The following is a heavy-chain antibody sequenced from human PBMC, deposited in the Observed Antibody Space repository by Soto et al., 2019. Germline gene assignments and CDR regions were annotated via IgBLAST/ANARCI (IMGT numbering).Heavy chain of an antibody. D-gene: IGHD3-10*01. CDR2: IKQDGSEK. CDR1: GFTFSSYW. CDR3: AREAYYYGSGSYTPSYYFDY. V-gene: IGHV3-7*01. Sequence: PGGSLRLSCAASGFTFSSYWMSWVRQAPGKGLEWVANIKQDGSEKYYVDSVKGRFTISRDNAKNSLYLQMNSLRAEDTAVYYCAREAYYYGSGSYTPSYYFDYWGQGTLVTVSS. J-gene: IGHJ4*02.